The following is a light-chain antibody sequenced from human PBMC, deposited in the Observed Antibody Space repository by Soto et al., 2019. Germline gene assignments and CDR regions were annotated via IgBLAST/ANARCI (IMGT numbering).Light chain of an antibody. Sequence: AFQMTQSPSSLSASVGDRVTITCRASQDIRNDLGWYQQKPGKAPRLLIYAASILQSGVPSRFSGSGSGTDFTLTISSLQPEDFATYYCLQDYSFPWTFGQGTKVVIK. CDR1: QDIRND. CDR3: LQDYSFPWT. V-gene: IGKV1-6*01. CDR2: AAS. J-gene: IGKJ1*01.